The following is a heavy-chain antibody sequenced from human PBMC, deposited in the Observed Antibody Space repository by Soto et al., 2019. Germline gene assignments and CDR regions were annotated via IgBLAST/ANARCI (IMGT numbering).Heavy chain of an antibody. D-gene: IGHD4-17*01. J-gene: IGHJ3*02. CDR2: IIPIFGTA. CDR3: ARPPPLRYDDAFDI. CDR1: GGTVSSYA. V-gene: IGHV1-69*13. Sequence: SVKVSCKASGGTVSSYAISWVRQAPGQGLEWMGGIIPIFGTANYAQKFRGRVTITADESTSTAYMVLSSLRSEDTAVYYCARPPPLRYDDAFDIWGQGTMVTVSS.